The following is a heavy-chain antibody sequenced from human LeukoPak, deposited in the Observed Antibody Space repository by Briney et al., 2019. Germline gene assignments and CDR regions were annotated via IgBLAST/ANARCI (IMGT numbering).Heavy chain of an antibody. Sequence: SETLSLNCTVSGGPLSSNTYYWGWIRQPPGKGPEWIGSISHSGSAYYNPSLKSRVSISVDTSMTQMSLKLSSVTASDTAVYYCASPPSYYYETSGYSHDAFDLWGQGTMIAVSS. CDR2: ISHSGSA. CDR1: GGPLSSNTYY. J-gene: IGHJ3*01. CDR3: ASPPSYYYETSGYSHDAFDL. V-gene: IGHV4-39*01. D-gene: IGHD3-22*01.